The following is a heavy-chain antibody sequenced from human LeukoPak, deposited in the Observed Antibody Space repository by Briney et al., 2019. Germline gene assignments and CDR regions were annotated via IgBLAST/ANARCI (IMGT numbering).Heavy chain of an antibody. V-gene: IGHV4-39*01. CDR1: GNSISRGDNY. Sequence: PSQTLSLTCTVSGNSISRGDNYWSWLRQPPGKGLEWIGEINHSGSTNYNPSLKSRVTISVDTSKNQFSLKLSSVTAADTAVYYCARLRDYYYYMDVWGKGTTVTISS. CDR2: INHSGST. CDR3: ARLRDYYYYMDV. J-gene: IGHJ6*03.